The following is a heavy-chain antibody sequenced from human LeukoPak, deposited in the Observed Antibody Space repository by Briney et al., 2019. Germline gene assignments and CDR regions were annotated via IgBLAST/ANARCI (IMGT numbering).Heavy chain of an antibody. CDR2: IYYSGSA. Sequence: SETLSLTCTVSGGSISSGGYYWNWIRQHPGKGLEWIGYIYYSGSAYYNPSLKSRVTISVDTSKNQFSLKLSSVTAADTAVYYCASTYYYDSSGYYSLVWGQGTMVTVSS. D-gene: IGHD3-22*01. V-gene: IGHV4-31*03. CDR3: ASTYYYDSSGYYSLV. CDR1: GGSISSGGYY. J-gene: IGHJ3*01.